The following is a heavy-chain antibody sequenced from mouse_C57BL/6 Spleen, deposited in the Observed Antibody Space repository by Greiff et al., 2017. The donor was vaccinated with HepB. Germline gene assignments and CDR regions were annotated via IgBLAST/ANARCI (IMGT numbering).Heavy chain of an antibody. Sequence: EVKLQESGPGLVKPSQSLSLTCSVTGYSITSGYYWNWIRQCPGNKLEWMGYISYDGSNNYNPSLKNRISITRDTSKNQFFLKLNSVTTEDTATYYCARQLRLRPFAYWGQGTLVTVSA. J-gene: IGHJ3*01. D-gene: IGHD3-2*02. V-gene: IGHV3-6*01. CDR2: ISYDGSN. CDR3: ARQLRLRPFAY. CDR1: GYSITSGYY.